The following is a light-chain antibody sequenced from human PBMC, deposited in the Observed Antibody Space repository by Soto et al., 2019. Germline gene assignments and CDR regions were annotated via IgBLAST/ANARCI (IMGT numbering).Light chain of an antibody. V-gene: IGLV2-14*01. CDR1: SSDIGAFDL. CDR2: DVN. J-gene: IGLJ1*01. Sequence: QSALTQPASVSGSPGQSITISCTGSSSDIGAFDLVSWYQQHPGKAPKVLIYDVNVRPSGVSNRFSGSKSGNTASLTISGLKAEDEADYYCSSYTITSTRLFGAGTKVTVL. CDR3: SSYTITSTRL.